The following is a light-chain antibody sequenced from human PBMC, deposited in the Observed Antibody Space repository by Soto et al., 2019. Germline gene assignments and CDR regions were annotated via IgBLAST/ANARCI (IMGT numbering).Light chain of an antibody. J-gene: IGLJ2*01. CDR3: SSYAGTTNDVL. CDR1: NSDVGSYNF. V-gene: IGLV2-23*01. CDR2: EGD. Sequence: QSALTQPASVSGSPGQSITISCTGTNSDVGSYNFVSWYQQHPGKVPKVMIYEGDKRPSAVSNRFSGSKSGNTASLTISGLQAEDEAHYYCSSYAGTTNDVLFGGGTKVTVL.